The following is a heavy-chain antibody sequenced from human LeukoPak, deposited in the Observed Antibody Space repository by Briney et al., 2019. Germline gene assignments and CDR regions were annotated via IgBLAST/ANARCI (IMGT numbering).Heavy chain of an antibody. CDR2: ISAYNGNT. Sequence: ASVKVSCKASGYTFTSYGISWVRQAPGQGLEWMGWISAYNGNTNYAQKLQGRVTMTTDTSTSTAYMELRSLRSDDTAVYYCARDGRRYDPPYGVDVWGQGTTVTVSS. CDR1: GYTFTSYG. D-gene: IGHD1-1*01. J-gene: IGHJ6*02. V-gene: IGHV1-18*01. CDR3: ARDGRRYDPPYGVDV.